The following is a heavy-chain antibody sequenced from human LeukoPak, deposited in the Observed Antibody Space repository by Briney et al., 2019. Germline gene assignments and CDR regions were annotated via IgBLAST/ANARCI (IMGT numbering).Heavy chain of an antibody. CDR1: GFTFSSYS. V-gene: IGHV3-21*01. CDR2: ISSSSSYI. CDR3: ARARIAAADIDY. J-gene: IGHJ4*02. D-gene: IGHD6-13*01. Sequence: GGSLRLSCAASGFTFSSYSMNWVRQAPGKGLEWVSSISSSSSYIYYADSVKGRFTISRDNAKSSLYLQMNSLRAEDTAVYYCARARIAAADIDYWGQGTLVTVSS.